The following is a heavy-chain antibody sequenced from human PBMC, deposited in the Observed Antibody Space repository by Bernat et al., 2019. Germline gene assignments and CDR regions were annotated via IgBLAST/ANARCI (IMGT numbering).Heavy chain of an antibody. V-gene: IGHV3-74*01. Sequence: EVQLVESGGGLVQPGGSLRLSCAASGFTFSSYWMHWVRQAPGKGLVWVSRINSDGSSTSYADSVEGRFTISRDNAKNTLYLQMNSLRAEDTAVYYCARAAGTIHFLTGAQDDYYGMDVWGQGTTVTVSS. D-gene: IGHD6-13*01. J-gene: IGHJ6*02. CDR3: ARAAGTIHFLTGAQDDYYGMDV. CDR1: GFTFSSYW. CDR2: INSDGSST.